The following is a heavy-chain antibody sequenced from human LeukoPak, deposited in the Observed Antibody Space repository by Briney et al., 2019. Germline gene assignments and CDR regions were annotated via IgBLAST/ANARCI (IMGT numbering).Heavy chain of an antibody. CDR3: ARDGTGDVY. CDR2: IYHSGST. Sequence: SETLSLTCTVSGYSISSGYYWAWIRQPPGKGLEWIGSIYHSGSTNYNPSLKSRVTISVDTSKNQFSLKLSSVTAADTAVYYCARDGTGDVYWGQGTLVTVSS. CDR1: GYSISSGYY. D-gene: IGHD7-27*01. J-gene: IGHJ4*02. V-gene: IGHV4-38-2*02.